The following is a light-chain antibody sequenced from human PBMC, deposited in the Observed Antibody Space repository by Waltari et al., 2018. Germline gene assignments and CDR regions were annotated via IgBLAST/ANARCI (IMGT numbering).Light chain of an antibody. CDR2: DND. J-gene: IGLJ3*02. V-gene: IGLV1-51*01. Sequence: QSVLTQPPSVSAAPGQKVTISCSGCNSNIGNKDVSWYQQVPGTAPKLLVYDNDKRPSGIPDRFSGFKSGTSATLGITGLQTGDEAEYYCGTWDSSLSDVVFGGGTKLTVL. CDR1: NSNIGNKD. CDR3: GTWDSSLSDVV.